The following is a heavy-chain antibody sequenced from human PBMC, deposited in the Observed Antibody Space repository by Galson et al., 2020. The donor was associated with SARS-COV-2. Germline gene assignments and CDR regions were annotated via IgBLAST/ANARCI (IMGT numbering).Heavy chain of an antibody. CDR1: GFTFSSSW. D-gene: IGHD3-3*01. J-gene: IGHJ4*02. CDR2: IKQDGSEK. V-gene: IGHV3-7*05. CDR3: ARDWDYCWSGYYNFDY. Sequence: TGGSLRLSCAASGFTFSSSWMSWVRQAPGKGLEWVANIKQDGSEKYYVDSVKGRLTISRDNAKNSLYLQMNSLRAEDTAVYYCARDWDYCWSGYYNFDYWGQGTLVTVSS.